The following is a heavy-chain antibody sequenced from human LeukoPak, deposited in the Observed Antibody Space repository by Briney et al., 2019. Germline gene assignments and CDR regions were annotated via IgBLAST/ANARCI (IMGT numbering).Heavy chain of an antibody. D-gene: IGHD3-9*01. Sequence: SETLSLTCTVSGGSISSGGYYWSWIRQHPGKGLEWIGYIYYSGSTYYNPSLKSRVTISVDTSKNQFSLKLSSVTAADTAVYYCARGRTYYDILTGYSRTYYFDYWGQGTLVTVSS. CDR1: GGSISSGGYY. J-gene: IGHJ4*02. CDR3: ARGRTYYDILTGYSRTYYFDY. CDR2: IYYSGST. V-gene: IGHV4-31*03.